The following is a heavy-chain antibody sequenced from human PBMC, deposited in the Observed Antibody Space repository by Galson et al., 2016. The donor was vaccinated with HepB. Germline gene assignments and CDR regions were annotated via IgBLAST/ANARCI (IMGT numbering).Heavy chain of an antibody. D-gene: IGHD7-27*01. CDR1: GFALGSYG. CDR3: ARDYSFSSNWPGY. V-gene: IGHV3-30*03. Sequence: SLRLSCAVSGFALGSYGMHWIRQVPGKGLEWVADISFDGTKQHYGDSVKGRFTISRDSSRVYLQLRSLSPVDTGRYFCARDYSFSSNWPGYWGQGTLVIVSS. J-gene: IGHJ4*02. CDR2: ISFDGTKQ.